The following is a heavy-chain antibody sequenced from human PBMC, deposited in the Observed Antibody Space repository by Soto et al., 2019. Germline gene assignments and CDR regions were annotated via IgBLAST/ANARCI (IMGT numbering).Heavy chain of an antibody. V-gene: IGHV4-34*01. J-gene: IGHJ4*02. Sequence: SETLSLTCVVYGGSFSDYYCSWIRQPPGKGLEWIGEVSHSGRTNYNPSLKSRVTISVDTSKNQFALKVSSVTAADTAVYYCARSNLSCPDYWGQGTLVTVS. CDR1: GGSFSDYY. CDR2: VSHSGRT. CDR3: ARSNLSCPDY.